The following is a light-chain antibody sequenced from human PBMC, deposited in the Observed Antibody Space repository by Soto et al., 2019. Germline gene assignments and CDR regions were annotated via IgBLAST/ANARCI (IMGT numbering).Light chain of an antibody. Sequence: EIILTQSPDTLSLSPGERATLSCRASQSVAANYLAWYQQKPGQAPRLLIYGASNRATGFPDRFSGSGSGTDFTLTISRLEPEDFAVYSCQQYGTSPWTFGQGTKVDI. CDR2: GAS. J-gene: IGKJ1*01. CDR3: QQYGTSPWT. V-gene: IGKV3-20*01. CDR1: QSVAANY.